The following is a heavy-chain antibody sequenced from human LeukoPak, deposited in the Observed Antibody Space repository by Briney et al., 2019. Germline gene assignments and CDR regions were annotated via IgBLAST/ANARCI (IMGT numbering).Heavy chain of an antibody. CDR1: GFTFSTYG. CDR3: ARDGVWDSSGYIDY. CDR2: ISSSGSTI. Sequence: GGSLRLSCEASGFTFSTYGMHWVRQAPGKGLEWVSYISSSGSTIYYADSVKGRFTISRDNAKNSLYLQMNSLRAEDTAVYYCARDGVWDSSGYIDYWGQGTLVTVSS. D-gene: IGHD3-22*01. V-gene: IGHV3-48*04. J-gene: IGHJ4*02.